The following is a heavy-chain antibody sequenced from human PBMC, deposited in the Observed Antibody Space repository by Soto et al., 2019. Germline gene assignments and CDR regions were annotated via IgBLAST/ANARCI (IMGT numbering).Heavy chain of an antibody. Sequence: KASETLSLTCAVYGGSFSGYYWSWIRQPTGKGLEWIGEINHSGSTNYNPSLKSRVTISVDTSKNQFSLKLSSVTAADTAVYYCARGNRREGSSARLYNWFDPWGQGTLVTSPQ. D-gene: IGHD6-6*01. CDR1: GGSFSGYY. V-gene: IGHV4-34*01. J-gene: IGHJ5*02. CDR3: ARGNRREGSSARLYNWFDP. CDR2: INHSGST.